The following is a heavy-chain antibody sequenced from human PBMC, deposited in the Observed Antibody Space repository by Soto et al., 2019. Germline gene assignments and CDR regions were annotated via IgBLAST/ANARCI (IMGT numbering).Heavy chain of an antibody. CDR1: GYAFTRYD. D-gene: IGHD2-15*01. CDR2: MNPNSGNT. V-gene: IGHV1-8*01. J-gene: IGHJ4*02. CDR3: ARGYCSGGSCYEDY. Sequence: ASVKISCKAFGYAFTRYDINWVRQATGQGLEWMGWMNPNSGNTGYAQKFQGRVTMTRNTSISTAYMELSSLRSEDTAVYYCARGYCSGGSCYEDYWGQGTLVTVSS.